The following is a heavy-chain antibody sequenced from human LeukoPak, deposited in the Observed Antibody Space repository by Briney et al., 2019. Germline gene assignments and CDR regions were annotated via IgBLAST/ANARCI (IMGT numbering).Heavy chain of an antibody. CDR3: ARGTNWPYAFDI. D-gene: IGHD1-1*01. J-gene: IGHJ3*02. CDR1: GFTFSSYW. CDR2: INQDGSDK. V-gene: IGHV3-7*03. Sequence: GGSLRLSCAASGFTFSSYWMSWVRQAPGKGLEWVANINQDGSDKYYADSMKGRFTMSRDNAKNSLYLQMNSLRAEDTAVYYCARGTNWPYAFDIWGQGTMVTVSS.